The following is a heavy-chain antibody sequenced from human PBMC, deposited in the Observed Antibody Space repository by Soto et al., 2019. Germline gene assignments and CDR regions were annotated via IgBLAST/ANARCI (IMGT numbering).Heavy chain of an antibody. D-gene: IGHD2-15*01. CDR2: IEQIGRG. J-gene: IGHJ3*02. V-gene: IGHV4-31*02. Sequence: SMSRPWTVSCGSLSSDNYFWSWIRQHPGKCLEWIEDIEQIGRGYYNLSLKSRVTTSVDSSKNQYFLRLRSVAVADTATYSCAGEVKSAAASYAFNIWGQGTVVTVSS. CDR1: CGSLSSDNYF. CDR3: AGEVKSAAASYAFNI.